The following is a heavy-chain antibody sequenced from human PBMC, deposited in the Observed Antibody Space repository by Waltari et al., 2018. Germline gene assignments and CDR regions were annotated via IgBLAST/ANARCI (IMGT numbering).Heavy chain of an antibody. Sequence: EVQLVEAGGDIVQPGGSRRLSGVASGFTSRAYWMHRVRQVPGKGLVWVSRINVDGSSISYSDSVKGRFTISRDNTKNTVFLQLNSLRAEDTGVYYCARKGGRGYTYGPFYYDSWGQGTLVTVSS. D-gene: IGHD5-18*01. V-gene: IGHV3-74*01. CDR1: GFTSRAYW. CDR2: INVDGSSI. J-gene: IGHJ4*02. CDR3: ARKGGRGYTYGPFYYDS.